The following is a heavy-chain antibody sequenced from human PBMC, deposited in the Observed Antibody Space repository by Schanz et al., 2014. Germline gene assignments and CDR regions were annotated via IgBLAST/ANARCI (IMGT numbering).Heavy chain of an antibody. J-gene: IGHJ5*02. CDR2: ISYSGTT. D-gene: IGHD3-16*01. CDR3: ARDAWGGPHNWFDP. CDR1: GGSISSGGYY. Sequence: QVQLQESGPGLMRPSETLSLTCTVSGGSISSGGYYWSWIRQHPGKGLEWIGYISYSGTTYYNPALKSRVTISGSTSKTQFSLKLSSVTAADTAVYYCARDAWGGPHNWFDPWGQGTLVSVSS. V-gene: IGHV4-31*03.